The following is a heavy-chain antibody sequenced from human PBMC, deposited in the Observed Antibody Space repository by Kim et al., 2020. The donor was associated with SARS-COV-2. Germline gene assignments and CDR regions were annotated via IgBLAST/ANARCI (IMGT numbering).Heavy chain of an antibody. CDR2: IRGGGAIT. CDR3: SKCHQSLGHDAFNI. CDR1: GFTFDNYA. V-gene: IGHV3-23*01. J-gene: IGHJ3*02. Sequence: GSLRLPCTASGFTFDNYAMSWVRQAPGKGLEWVSYIRGGGAITFYADSVKGRFTISRDNFRNTLSLQMDSLRAEDTAVYYCSKCHQSLGHDAFNIWGRGTTVIVSS.